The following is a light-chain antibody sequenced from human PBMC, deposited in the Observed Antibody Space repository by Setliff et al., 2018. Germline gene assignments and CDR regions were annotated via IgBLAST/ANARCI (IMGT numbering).Light chain of an antibody. Sequence: QSVLTQPPSVSAAPGQKVTISCSGSSSNIANNYVSWYQQLPGTAPKLLIYDNSKRPSGIPDRFSGSKSGTSATLGITGLQTGDEADYYCGTWDGSLSAGLYVFGTGTKGTV. V-gene: IGLV1-51*01. J-gene: IGLJ1*01. CDR2: DNS. CDR1: SSNIANNY. CDR3: GTWDGSLSAGLYV.